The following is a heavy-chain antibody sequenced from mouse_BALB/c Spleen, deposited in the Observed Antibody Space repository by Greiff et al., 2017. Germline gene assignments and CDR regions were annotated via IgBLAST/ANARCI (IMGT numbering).Heavy chain of an antibody. CDR2: INPYNDGT. J-gene: IGHJ3*01. Sequence: VQLQQSGPELVKPGASVKMSCKASGYTFTSYVMHWVKQKPGQGLEWIGYINPYNDGTKYNEKFKGKATLTSDKSSSTAYMELSSLTSEDSAVYYCARGYDYEWFAYWGQGTLVTVSA. CDR3: ARGYDYEWFAY. V-gene: IGHV1-14*01. D-gene: IGHD2-4*01. CDR1: GYTFTSYV.